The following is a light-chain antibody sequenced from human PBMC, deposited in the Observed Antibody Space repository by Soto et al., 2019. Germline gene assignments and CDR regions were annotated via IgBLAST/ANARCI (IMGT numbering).Light chain of an antibody. J-gene: IGLJ1*01. CDR3: CSYTRTSNHYF. V-gene: IGLV2-14*01. CDR1: SSDIGGYDY. Sequence: QAVLTHPASVSWSPGQSITISCTGTSSDIGGYDYVSWYQQRPGKAPKLMIYEVRYRPSGVSNRFSGSKSGNTASLTISGLQAEDEADYYCCSYTRTSNHYFFGSGTKVTAL. CDR2: EVR.